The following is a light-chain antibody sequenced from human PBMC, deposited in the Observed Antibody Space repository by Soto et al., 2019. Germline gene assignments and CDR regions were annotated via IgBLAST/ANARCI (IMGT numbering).Light chain of an antibody. J-gene: IGLJ2*01. CDR3: QTWGTGIVV. Sequence: QPVLTQSPSASASLGASVKLTCTLSSGHSSYAIAWHQQQPEKGPRYLMKVNSDGSHSKGDGIPDRYSGSSSGTERYLTISSLQSEDEADYYRQTWGTGIVVFGGGTKLTVL. CDR1: SGHSSYA. CDR2: VNSDGSH. V-gene: IGLV4-69*01.